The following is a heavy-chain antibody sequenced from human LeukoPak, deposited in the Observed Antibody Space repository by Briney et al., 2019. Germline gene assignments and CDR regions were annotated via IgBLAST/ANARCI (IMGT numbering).Heavy chain of an antibody. Sequence: GGSLRLPCAASGFTFDDYAMHWVGQAPGKGLEMDSGISWNSGSIGYADSVKGRFTISRDNAKNSLYLQMNSLRAEDTALYYCAEWNPVEGCFDYWGQGTLVTVSS. CDR3: AEWNPVEGCFDY. J-gene: IGHJ4*02. D-gene: IGHD4-23*01. V-gene: IGHV3-9*01. CDR2: ISWNSGSI. CDR1: GFTFDDYA.